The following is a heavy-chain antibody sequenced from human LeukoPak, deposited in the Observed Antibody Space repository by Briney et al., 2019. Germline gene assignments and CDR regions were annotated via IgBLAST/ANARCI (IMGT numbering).Heavy chain of an antibody. J-gene: IGHJ4*02. CDR3: ARGAPYYYDSSSYLSDY. V-gene: IGHV4-59*01. CDR2: IYYSGST. D-gene: IGHD3-22*01. Sequence: SETLSLTCTVSGGSINSYYWSCIRQPPGKGLEWIGYIYYSGSTNYNPSLKSRVTISVDTSKNQFSLKLSSVTAADTAVYYCARGAPYYYDSSSYLSDYWGQGTLVTVSS. CDR1: GGSINSYY.